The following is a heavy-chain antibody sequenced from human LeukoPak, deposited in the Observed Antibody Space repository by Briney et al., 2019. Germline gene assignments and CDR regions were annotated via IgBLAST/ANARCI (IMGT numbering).Heavy chain of an antibody. CDR1: GFTFSSYS. CDR3: ARFATYGSGTYAFDY. Sequence: GGSLRLSCAASGFTFSSYSMNWVRQAPGKGLEWVSFISTSSSYIYYADSVKGRFTISRDNAKNSLYLQMNSLRAEDTAVYYCARFATYGSGTYAFDYWGQGTLVTVSS. CDR2: ISTSSSYI. D-gene: IGHD3-10*01. J-gene: IGHJ4*02. V-gene: IGHV3-21*01.